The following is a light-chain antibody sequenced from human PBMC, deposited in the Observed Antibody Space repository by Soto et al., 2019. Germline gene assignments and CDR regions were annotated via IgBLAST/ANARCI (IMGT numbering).Light chain of an antibody. J-gene: IGLJ2*01. CDR3: SSYTSSSTRV. CDR2: DVS. V-gene: IGLV2-14*01. CDR1: SSDVGGYNY. Sequence: QSALTQPTSVSGSPGQSITISCTGTSSDVGGYNYVSWYRQHPGKAPKLMIYDVSNRPSGVSNRLSGSKSGNTASLTISGRQAEDEGNYYCSSYTSSSTRVFGGGTKVTVL.